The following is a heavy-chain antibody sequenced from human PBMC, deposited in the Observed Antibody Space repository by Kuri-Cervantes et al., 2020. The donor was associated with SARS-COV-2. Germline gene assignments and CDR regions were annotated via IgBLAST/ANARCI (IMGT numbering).Heavy chain of an antibody. CDR2: INPNSGGT. Sequence: ASVKVSCKASGYTFTSYGISWVRQAPGQGLEWMGWINPNSGGTNYAQKFQGRVTMTRDTSTSTVYMELSSLRSEDTAVYYCARGAMGRSYSDQFDYWGQGTLVTVSS. V-gene: IGHV1-18*01. J-gene: IGHJ4*02. D-gene: IGHD1-26*01. CDR1: GYTFTSYG. CDR3: ARGAMGRSYSDQFDY.